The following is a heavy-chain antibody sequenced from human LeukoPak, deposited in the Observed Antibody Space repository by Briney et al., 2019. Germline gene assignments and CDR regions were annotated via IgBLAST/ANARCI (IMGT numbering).Heavy chain of an antibody. D-gene: IGHD3-22*01. CDR1: GFYFANYA. CDR3: AREESSGYYPYYFDY. Sequence: GGSLRLSCAASGFYFANYAMSWVRQAPGRGLEWVANIKQDGSEKYYVDSVKGRFTISRDNAKNSLYLQMNSLRAEDTAVYYCAREESSGYYPYYFDYWGQGTLVTVSS. V-gene: IGHV3-7*01. J-gene: IGHJ4*02. CDR2: IKQDGSEK.